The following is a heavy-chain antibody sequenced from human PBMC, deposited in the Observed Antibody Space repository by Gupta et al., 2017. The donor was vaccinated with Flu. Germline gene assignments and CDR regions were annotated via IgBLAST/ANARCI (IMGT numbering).Heavy chain of an antibody. Sequence: SSCVMSWVRQVPGKGLEWVSVISVSGDITFYPDSVKGRFTISRDNSKNILYLQMNKLRADDTAVYYCARDSLQSRRGMDVWGQGTTVTVSS. CDR1: SSCV. V-gene: IGHV3-23*01. D-gene: IGHD4-4*01. J-gene: IGHJ6*02. CDR2: ISVSGDIT. CDR3: ARDSLQSRRGMDV.